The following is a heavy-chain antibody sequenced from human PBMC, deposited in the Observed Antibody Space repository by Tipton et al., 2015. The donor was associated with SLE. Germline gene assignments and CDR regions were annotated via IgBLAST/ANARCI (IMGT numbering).Heavy chain of an antibody. Sequence: GLVKPSETLSLTCAVYGGSFSGYYWSWIRQPPGKGLEWIGEINHSGSTNYNPSLKSRVTISVDTSKNQFSLKLSSVTAADTAVYYCARSDFWSGIPLDYWGQGTLVTVSS. CDR2: INHSGST. CDR3: ARSDFWSGIPLDY. J-gene: IGHJ4*02. D-gene: IGHD3-3*01. CDR1: GGSFSGYY. V-gene: IGHV4-34*01.